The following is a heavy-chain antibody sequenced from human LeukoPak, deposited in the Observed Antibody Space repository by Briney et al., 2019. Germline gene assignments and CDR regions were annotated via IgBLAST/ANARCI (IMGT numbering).Heavy chain of an antibody. V-gene: IGHV3-21*01. CDR2: ISSSSSYI. CDR3: ASEGAYDSSGYLD. D-gene: IGHD3-22*01. Sequence: NPGGSLRLSCAASGFTFSSYSMNGIRQAPGKGLEWASSISSSSSYIYYADSVKGRFTISRDNAKNSLYLQMNSLRAEDTAVYYCASEGAYDSSGYLDWGQGTLVTVSS. CDR1: GFTFSSYS. J-gene: IGHJ4*02.